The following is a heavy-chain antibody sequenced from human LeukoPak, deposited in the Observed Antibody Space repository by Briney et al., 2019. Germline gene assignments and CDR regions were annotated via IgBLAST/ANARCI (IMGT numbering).Heavy chain of an antibody. CDR3: ARGVYIAAAQYGY. V-gene: IGHV4-59*01. Sequence: KPSETLSLTCTVSGGSISSYYWSWIRQPPGKGLEWIGYIYYSGTTNYNPSLKSRVTISVDTSKNRFSLKLSSVTAADTAVYYCARGVYIAAAQYGYWGQGTLVTVSS. CDR2: IYYSGTT. CDR1: GGSISSYY. D-gene: IGHD6-13*01. J-gene: IGHJ4*02.